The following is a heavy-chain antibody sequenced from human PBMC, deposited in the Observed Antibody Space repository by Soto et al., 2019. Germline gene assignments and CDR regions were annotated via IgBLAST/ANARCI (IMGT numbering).Heavy chain of an antibody. D-gene: IGHD3-22*01. CDR2: IYYSGTT. CDR3: ARAYYDSSRGWFDP. V-gene: IGHV4-30-4*01. CDR1: GGSITSGDYY. Sequence: SETLSLTCTVSGGSITSGDYYWSWIRQPPGTGLEWIGYIYYSGTTYYNPSLKSRLTISVDTSKNQFSLRLSSVTAADTAVYYCARAYYDSSRGWFDPWGQGTLVTSPQ. J-gene: IGHJ5*02.